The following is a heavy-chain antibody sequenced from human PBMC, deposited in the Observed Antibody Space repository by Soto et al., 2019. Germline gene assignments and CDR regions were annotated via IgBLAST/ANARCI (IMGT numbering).Heavy chain of an antibody. D-gene: IGHD5-18*01. V-gene: IGHV3-23*01. Sequence: GGSLRLSCAASGFTFSSYAMSWVRQAPGKGLEWVSTISGSGVSGSGGRTYYANSVKGRFTISRDNSKDTLYLQMNSLRVEDTALYYCVKDSLRGANIYGRLDYWGQGNLVTVSS. CDR1: GFTFSSYA. J-gene: IGHJ4*02. CDR3: VKDSLRGANIYGRLDY. CDR2: ISGSGVSGSGGRT.